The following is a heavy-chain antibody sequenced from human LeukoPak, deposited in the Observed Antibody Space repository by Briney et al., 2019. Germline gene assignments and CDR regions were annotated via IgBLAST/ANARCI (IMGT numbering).Heavy chain of an antibody. CDR1: GFTFSDYY. V-gene: IGHV3-11*04. CDR2: ISSSGSTI. CDR3: ARGLYDSVGYIYYYYYMDV. D-gene: IGHD3-22*01. J-gene: IGHJ6*03. Sequence: GGSLRLSCAASGFTFSDYYMSWIRQAPGKGLEWVSYISSSGSTIYYADSVKGRFTISRDNAKNSLYLQMNSLRAEDTAVYYCARGLYDSVGYIYYYYYMDVWGKGTTVTISS.